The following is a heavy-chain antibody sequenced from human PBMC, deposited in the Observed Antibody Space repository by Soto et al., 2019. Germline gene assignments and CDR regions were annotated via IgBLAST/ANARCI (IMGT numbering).Heavy chain of an antibody. CDR1: GFSFSTYG. D-gene: IGHD1-26*01. Sequence: QVHLVESGGGVVQPGRSLRLSCAASGFSFSTYGMHWVRQAPGKGLEWVAFISNDGSNKYYADSVKGRFNISRDNSKNTLYLQLNSLRAEDTAVYYCATGFGNYWAFDYWGQGTLVTVSS. J-gene: IGHJ4*02. V-gene: IGHV3-30*03. CDR2: ISNDGSNK. CDR3: ATGFGNYWAFDY.